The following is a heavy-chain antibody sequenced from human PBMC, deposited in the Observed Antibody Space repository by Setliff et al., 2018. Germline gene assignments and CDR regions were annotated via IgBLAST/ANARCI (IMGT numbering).Heavy chain of an antibody. CDR1: GFTFSSYS. Sequence: LRLSCAASGFTFSSYSMNWVRQAPGKGLEWVSYISSSSSTIYYADSVKVRFTISRDNAKSSLYLQMNSLRADDTAVYYCARTWFGELATYYYYGMDVWGQGTTVTVSS. CDR2: ISSSSSTI. CDR3: ARTWFGELATYYYYGMDV. D-gene: IGHD3-10*01. V-gene: IGHV3-48*01. J-gene: IGHJ6*02.